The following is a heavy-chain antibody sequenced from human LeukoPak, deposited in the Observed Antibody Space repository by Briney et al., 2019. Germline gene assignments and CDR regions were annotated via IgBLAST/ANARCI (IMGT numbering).Heavy chain of an antibody. CDR1: GGSFSGYY. CDR3: ARRITMVRGVIDY. Sequence: SETLSLTCAVYGGSFSGYYWSWIRQPSGKGLEWIGEINHSGSTNYNPSLKSRVTISVDTSKNQFSLKLSSVTAADTAVYYCARRITMVRGVIDYWGQGTLVTVSS. J-gene: IGHJ4*02. D-gene: IGHD3-10*01. CDR2: INHSGST. V-gene: IGHV4-34*01.